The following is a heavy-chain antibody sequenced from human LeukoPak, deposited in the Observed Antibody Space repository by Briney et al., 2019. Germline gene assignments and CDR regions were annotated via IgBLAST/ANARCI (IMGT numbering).Heavy chain of an antibody. V-gene: IGHV1-2*02. CDR1: GYTFTGYY. CDR2: INPNSGGT. D-gene: IGHD3-10*01. J-gene: IGHJ6*02. Sequence: ASVKVSCKASGYTFTGYYMHWVRQAPGQGLEWMGWINPNSGGTNYAQKFQGRVTMTRNTSISTAYMELSSLRSEDTAVYYCARGRRITMVRGPDYYGMDVWGQGTTVTVSS. CDR3: ARGRRITMVRGPDYYGMDV.